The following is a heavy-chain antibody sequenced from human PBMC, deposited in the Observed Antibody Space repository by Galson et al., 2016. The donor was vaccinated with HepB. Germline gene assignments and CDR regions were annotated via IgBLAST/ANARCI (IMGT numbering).Heavy chain of an antibody. V-gene: IGHV4-4*02. Sequence: SETLSLTCAVSGDSISSDNWWSWSRQSPGKGLEWIGDIYHSGLTNYNPSLKSRVTISVDKSKNQFSLRLNSVTAADTAIYYCATGHCRGYSCSPTTHWGQGTLVTVSS. J-gene: IGHJ4*02. D-gene: IGHD2-15*01. CDR1: GDSISSDNW. CDR3: ATGHCRGYSCSPTTH. CDR2: IYHSGLT.